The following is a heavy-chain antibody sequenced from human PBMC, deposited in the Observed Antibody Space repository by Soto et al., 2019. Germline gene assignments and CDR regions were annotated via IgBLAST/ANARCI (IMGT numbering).Heavy chain of an antibody. CDR2: ISWNSGSI. J-gene: IGHJ3*02. V-gene: IGHV3-9*01. CDR1: GFTFDDYA. Sequence: SLKISCAASGFTFDDYAMHWVRQAPGKGLEWVSGISWNSGSIGYADSVKGRFTISRDNAKNSLYLQMNSLRAEDTALYYCAKDLASGVTTDAFDIWGQGTMVTVSS. CDR3: AKDLASGVTTDAFDI. D-gene: IGHD4-17*01.